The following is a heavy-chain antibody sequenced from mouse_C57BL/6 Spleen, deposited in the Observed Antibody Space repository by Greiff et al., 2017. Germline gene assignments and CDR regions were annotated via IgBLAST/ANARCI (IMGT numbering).Heavy chain of an antibody. CDR1: GFSLTSYG. CDR3: ARNYYGSSYLDY. CDR2: IWRGGST. J-gene: IGHJ2*01. V-gene: IGHV2-2*01. D-gene: IGHD1-1*01. Sequence: QVQLQQSGPGLVQPSQSLSITCTVSGFSLTSYGVHWVRQSPGKGLEWLGVIWRGGSTDYNAAFISRLSISKDNSKSQVFFKMNSLQADDTAIYYCARNYYGSSYLDYWGQGTTLTVSS.